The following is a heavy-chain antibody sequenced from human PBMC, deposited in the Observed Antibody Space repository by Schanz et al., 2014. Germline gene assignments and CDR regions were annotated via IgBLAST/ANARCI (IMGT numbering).Heavy chain of an antibody. Sequence: QVQWVQSGADVKKPGTAVKVSCKASEYTFTRHYMHWVRQAPGQGLEWMGIIHSTGGTTSHAQKCQGRVTMTRDTSTSTVYMELSSLRSEDTAVYYCARDRDQWDGNYLDYWGQGTLVTVSS. D-gene: IGHD1-26*01. CDR1: EYTFTRHY. CDR2: IHSTGGTT. J-gene: IGHJ4*02. V-gene: IGHV1-46*01. CDR3: ARDRDQWDGNYLDY.